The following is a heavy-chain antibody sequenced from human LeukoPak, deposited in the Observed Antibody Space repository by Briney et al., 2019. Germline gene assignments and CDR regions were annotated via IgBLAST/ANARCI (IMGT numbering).Heavy chain of an antibody. D-gene: IGHD2-8*01. V-gene: IGHV1-69*13. J-gene: IGHJ4*02. Sequence: ASVRVSCKASGGTFSSYAISWVRQAPGQGLEWMGGIIPIFGTANYAQKFQGRVTITADESTSTAYMELSSLRSEDTTVYYRARPRSQWVHFDYWGQGTLVTVSS. CDR1: GGTFSSYA. CDR3: ARPRSQWVHFDY. CDR2: IIPIFGTA.